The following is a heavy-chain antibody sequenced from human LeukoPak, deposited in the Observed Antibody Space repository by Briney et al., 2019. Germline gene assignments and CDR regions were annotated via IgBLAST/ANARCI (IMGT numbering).Heavy chain of an antibody. Sequence: GGSLRLSCAASGFTFSSYEMNWVRQAPGKGLEWVSYISSSGSTIYYADSVKGRFTISRDNAKNSLYLQMNSLRAEDTAVYYCAREREHSSPAGYMDVWGKGTTVTVSS. CDR3: AREREHSSPAGYMDV. J-gene: IGHJ6*03. D-gene: IGHD6-6*01. V-gene: IGHV3-48*03. CDR2: ISSSGSTI. CDR1: GFTFSSYE.